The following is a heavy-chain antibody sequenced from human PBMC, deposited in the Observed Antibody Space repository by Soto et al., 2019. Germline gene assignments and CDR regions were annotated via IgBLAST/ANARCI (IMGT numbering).Heavy chain of an antibody. V-gene: IGHV1-2*02. CDR3: ARGALAVANWFDP. J-gene: IGHJ5*02. CDR1: GYTFTDYY. D-gene: IGHD6-19*01. CDR2: INPNDGSR. Sequence: ASVKVSCKASGYTFTDYYMHWVRQAPGQGLEWMGIINPNDGSRNYAQKFQGRVTMTRDTSISTVYMDLSRLRSDDTAVYYCARGALAVANWFDPWGQGTQVTVSS.